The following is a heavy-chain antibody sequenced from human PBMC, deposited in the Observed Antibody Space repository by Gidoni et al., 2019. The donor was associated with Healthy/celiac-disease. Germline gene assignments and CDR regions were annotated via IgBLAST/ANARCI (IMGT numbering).Heavy chain of an antibody. CDR3: ARPPSPYSSGPSYYMDV. D-gene: IGHD6-19*01. J-gene: IGHJ6*03. V-gene: IGHV1-18*04. CDR2: ISAYNGNT. Sequence: QVQLVQSGAEVKKPGASVKVSCKASGYTFTSYGISWVRQAPGQGLEWMGWISAYNGNTNYAQKLQGRVTMTTDTSTSTAYMELRSLRSDDTAVYYCARPPSPYSSGPSYYMDVWGKGTTVTVSS. CDR1: GYTFTSYG.